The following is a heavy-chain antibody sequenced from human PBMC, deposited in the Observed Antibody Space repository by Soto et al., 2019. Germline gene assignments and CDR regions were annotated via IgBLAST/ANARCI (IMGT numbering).Heavy chain of an antibody. CDR1: GGSISSSNW. J-gene: IGHJ3*02. V-gene: IGHV4-4*02. CDR2: IYHSGST. Sequence: SETLSLTCAVSGGSISSSNWWSWVRQPPGKGLEWIGEIYHSGSTNYNPSLKSRVTISVDKSKNQFSLKLSSVTAADTAVYYCARLYRYDILTGRGAAFDIWGQGTMVNVSS. D-gene: IGHD3-9*01. CDR3: ARLYRYDILTGRGAAFDI.